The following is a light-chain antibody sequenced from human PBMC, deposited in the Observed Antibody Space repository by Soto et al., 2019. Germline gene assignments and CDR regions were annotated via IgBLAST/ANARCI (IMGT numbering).Light chain of an antibody. J-gene: IGLJ2*01. CDR2: EVI. CDR3: SSFTSTSTVI. CDR1: SSDIGGHNY. V-gene: IGLV2-14*01. Sequence: QSALTQPASVSGSLGQSITISCTGTSSDIGGHNYVSWYQLHPGKAPKVLIFEVIKRPSGVSTRFSGSKSGNMASLTISGLRPEDEGDYYCSSFTSTSTVILGGGTKLTV.